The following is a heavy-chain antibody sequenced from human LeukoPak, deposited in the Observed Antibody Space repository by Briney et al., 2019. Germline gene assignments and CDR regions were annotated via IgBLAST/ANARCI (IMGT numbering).Heavy chain of an antibody. CDR3: ASFRPSGYLTDY. Sequence: SETLSLTCAVYGGSFSSYYWGWIRQPPGKGLEWIGSIYYSRSTYYNPSLKSRVAISVDTSKNQFSLKLSSVTAADTAVYYCASFRPSGYLTDYWGQGTLVTVSS. CDR1: GGSFSSYY. D-gene: IGHD3-3*01. CDR2: IYYSRST. J-gene: IGHJ4*02. V-gene: IGHV4-39*01.